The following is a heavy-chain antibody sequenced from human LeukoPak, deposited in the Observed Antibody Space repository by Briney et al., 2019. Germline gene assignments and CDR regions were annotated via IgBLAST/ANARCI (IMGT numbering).Heavy chain of an antibody. CDR3: ARAVTSSSSWYKWVNWFDP. D-gene: IGHD6-13*01. CDR1: GGCISSSNYY. CDR2: VYYSGNT. V-gene: IGHV4-39*07. J-gene: IGHJ5*02. Sequence: SETLSLTCTVSGGCISSSNYYWGWSRQPPGKGLECIGSVYYSGNTYYNPSLKSRVTISVDTSKNQFSLKLSSETAADTAVYYCARAVTSSSSWYKWVNWFDPWGQGTLVTVSS.